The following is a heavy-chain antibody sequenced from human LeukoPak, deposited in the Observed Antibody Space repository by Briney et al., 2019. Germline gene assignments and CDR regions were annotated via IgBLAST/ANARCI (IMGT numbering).Heavy chain of an antibody. CDR1: GFTFSSYW. CDR3: TSGRWSDYLDY. CDR2: IRSDGRAP. D-gene: IGHD3-3*01. J-gene: IGHJ4*02. V-gene: IGHV3-74*01. Sequence: GGSLRLSCAASGFTFSSYWMHWVRQAPGKGLVWVSRIRSDGRAPGYADSVKGRFTISRDNAKNTLDLHMNSLRSDDTAVYYCTSGRWSDYLDYWGQGTLVTVSS.